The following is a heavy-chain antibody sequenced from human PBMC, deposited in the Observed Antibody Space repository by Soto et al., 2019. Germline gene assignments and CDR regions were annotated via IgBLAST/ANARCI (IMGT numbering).Heavy chain of an antibody. CDR1: GFTVSSNY. V-gene: IGHV3-66*01. CDR3: ARKKGGYDEPMDAFDI. J-gene: IGHJ3*02. CDR2: IYSGGST. D-gene: IGHD5-12*01. Sequence: GGSLRLSCAASGFTVSSNYMSWVRQAPGKGLEWVSVIYSGGSTYYADSVKGRFTISRDNSKNTLYLQMNSLRAEDTAVYYCARKKGGYDEPMDAFDIWGQGTMVTVSS.